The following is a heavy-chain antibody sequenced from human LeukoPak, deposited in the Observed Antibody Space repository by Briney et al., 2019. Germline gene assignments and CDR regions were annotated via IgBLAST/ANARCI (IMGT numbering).Heavy chain of an antibody. CDR3: ARGSRGGLRSRYFDL. CDR1: GGCFSGYY. CDR2: INHSGST. D-gene: IGHD2/OR15-2a*01. V-gene: IGHV4-34*01. J-gene: IGHJ2*01. Sequence: PSETLSLTCAVYGGCFSGYYWSWIRQPLGKGLEWIGEINHSGSTNYNPSLKSRVTISVDTSKNQFSLKLSSVTAADTAVYYCARGSRGGLRSRYFDLWGRGTLVTVSS.